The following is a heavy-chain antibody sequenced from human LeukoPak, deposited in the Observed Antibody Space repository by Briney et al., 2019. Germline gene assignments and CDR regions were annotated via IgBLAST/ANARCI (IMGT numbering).Heavy chain of an antibody. CDR2: ISDDGKNK. CDR3: AKVSAVGGFYYYGMDV. D-gene: IGHD6-19*01. V-gene: IGHV3-30*18. CDR1: GFTFGTYG. Sequence: GGSLRLSCAASGFTFGTYGMYWVRQTPGKGLEWMAVISDDGKNKDYADSVKGRFAISRDDSKNMLYLHMDSLRADDTAVYYCAKVSAVGGFYYYGMDVWGQGTTVTVSS. J-gene: IGHJ6*02.